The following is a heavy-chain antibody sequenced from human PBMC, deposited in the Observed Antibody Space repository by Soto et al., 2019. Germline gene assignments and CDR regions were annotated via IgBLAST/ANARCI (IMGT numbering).Heavy chain of an antibody. J-gene: IGHJ6*03. CDR2: INNDGSVS. D-gene: IGHD2-15*01. V-gene: IGHV3-74*01. CDR1: GFTFSNYW. Sequence: EVQLVESGGGLVQPGGSLRLSCVASGFTFSNYWMYWVRQAPGEGLVWVSRINNDGSVSSYADSVKGRLTISRDNVKNTLYLQMDSLRAEDTAVYYCARGDCVGGTCYSLAGSFYYYMDVWGTGTTVTVFS. CDR3: ARGDCVGGTCYSLAGSFYYYMDV.